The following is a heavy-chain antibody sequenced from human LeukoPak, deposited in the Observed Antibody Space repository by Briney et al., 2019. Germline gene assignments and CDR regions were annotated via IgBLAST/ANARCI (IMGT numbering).Heavy chain of an antibody. J-gene: IGHJ4*02. D-gene: IGHD7-27*01. CDR1: GFTFSTYS. V-gene: IGHV3-30-3*01. Sequence: GGSLRLSCAASGFTFSTYSMHWVRQAPGKGLEWVAVISSDGGNHYYADSVKGRFTISRDNSKNTLYVQMNSLRPEDTAVYYCAMGGNWGSGGFDYWGQGTLVTVSS. CDR2: ISSDGGNH. CDR3: AMGGNWGSGGFDY.